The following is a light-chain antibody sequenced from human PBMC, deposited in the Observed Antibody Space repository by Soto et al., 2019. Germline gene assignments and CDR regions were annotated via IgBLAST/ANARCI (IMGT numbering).Light chain of an antibody. CDR2: AAS. CDR1: QSINNY. Sequence: DIQMTQSPSPLSASVGDRVSITCRASQSINNYLSWYQQKSGKAPDRLIFAASTLASGVPSRFSGSGSGTNFTLTISSLQPEDFATYYCQQANSFPPTFGGGTKVDIK. CDR3: QQANSFPPT. V-gene: IGKV1-39*01. J-gene: IGKJ4*01.